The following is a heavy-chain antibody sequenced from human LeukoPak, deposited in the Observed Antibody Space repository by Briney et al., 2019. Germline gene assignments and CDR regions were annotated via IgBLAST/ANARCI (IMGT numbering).Heavy chain of an antibody. D-gene: IGHD2-8*01. CDR1: GFTFRNAW. Sequence: GGSLRLSCAASGFTFRNAWMSWVRQAPGKGLEWVGRIKSKPDGGTTDYAAPVKGRFTISRDDSKNTQYLQINSLKTEDTAVYYCTTVGYCTNGECYGFDYWGQGTLATVSS. V-gene: IGHV3-15*01. J-gene: IGHJ4*02. CDR3: TTVGYCTNGECYGFDY. CDR2: IKSKPDGGTT.